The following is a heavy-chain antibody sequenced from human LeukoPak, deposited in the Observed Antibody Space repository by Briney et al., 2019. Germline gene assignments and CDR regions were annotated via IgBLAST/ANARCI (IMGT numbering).Heavy chain of an antibody. J-gene: IGHJ4*02. CDR1: GYTFTDYF. CDR2: INPNTGGT. V-gene: IGHV1-2*02. CDR3: AKITTGFEDDGYFDY. D-gene: IGHD2-8*02. Sequence: ASVKVSCKASGYTFTDYFIHWVRQAPGQGLEWMGWINPNTGGTNYAQKFQGRVTVTRDTPITTAYMELSRLRSDDTAIYYCAKITTGFEDDGYFDYWGQGTLVTVSS.